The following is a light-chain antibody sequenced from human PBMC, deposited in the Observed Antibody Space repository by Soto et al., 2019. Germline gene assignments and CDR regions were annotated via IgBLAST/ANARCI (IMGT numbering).Light chain of an antibody. J-gene: IGKJ5*01. CDR3: QHRAVWPVT. CDR2: DAS. V-gene: IGKV3-11*01. Sequence: EIVLTQSPATLSLSPGERATLSCRASQSVGTYLAWYQQKPGQAPRLFIYDASKRATDIPARFSGSGSGTDFTLTISGLEPEDFAVYYCQHRAVWPVTFGQGTRREIK. CDR1: QSVGTY.